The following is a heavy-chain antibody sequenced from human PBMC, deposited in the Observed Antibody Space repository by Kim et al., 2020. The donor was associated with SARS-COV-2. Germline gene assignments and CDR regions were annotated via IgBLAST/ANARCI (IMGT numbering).Heavy chain of an antibody. V-gene: IGHV4-34*01. Sequence: SETLSLTCAVYGGSFSGYYWSWIRQPPGKGLEWIGEINHSGSTNYNPSLKSRVTISVDTSKNQFSLKLSSVTAADTAVYYCARDPHWGEWSEYYFDYWGQGTLVTVSS. CDR3: ARDPHWGEWSEYYFDY. D-gene: IGHD3-16*01. J-gene: IGHJ4*02. CDR2: INHSGST. CDR1: GGSFSGYY.